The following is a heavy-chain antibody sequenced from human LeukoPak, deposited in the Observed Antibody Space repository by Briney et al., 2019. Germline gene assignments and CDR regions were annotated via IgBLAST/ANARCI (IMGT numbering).Heavy chain of an antibody. D-gene: IGHD3-10*01. CDR1: GFTFSSYA. Sequence: GGSLGLSCSASGFTFSSYAMHWVRQAPGKGLEYVSAISSNGGSTYYADSVKGRFTISRDNSKNTLYLQMSSLRAEDTAVYYCASMVRGVLPYWGQGTLVTVSS. CDR2: ISSNGGST. V-gene: IGHV3-64D*06. CDR3: ASMVRGVLPY. J-gene: IGHJ4*02.